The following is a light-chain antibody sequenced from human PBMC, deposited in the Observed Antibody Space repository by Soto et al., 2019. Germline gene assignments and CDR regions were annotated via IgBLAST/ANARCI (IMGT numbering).Light chain of an antibody. V-gene: IGKV3-20*01. CDR2: GAS. J-gene: IGKJ1*01. Sequence: EIVLTQSPGTLSLSPGKRATLSCRASQSISLAWYQQKPSQAPRLLIYGASSRATGIPDRFSGSGSGTDFTLTISRLEPEDFAVYYCQQYGSSPLTFGQGTKVDIK. CDR3: QQYGSSPLT. CDR1: QSIS.